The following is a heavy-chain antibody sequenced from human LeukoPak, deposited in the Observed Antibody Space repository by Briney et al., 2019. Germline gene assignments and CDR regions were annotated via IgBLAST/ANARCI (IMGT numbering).Heavy chain of an antibody. D-gene: IGHD6-19*01. V-gene: IGHV3-74*01. J-gene: IGHJ4*02. Sequence: GGSLRLSTAPSGFTFRSSWIHSVRHAPEKGLVWVSRISSDGSQTRYVDSVKVRFTVSRDNAKNSLYLQMISLRAEDAAVYYCARDCSIGWYYFDYWGQGTLVTVSS. CDR2: ISSDGSQT. CDR3: ARDCSIGWYYFDY. CDR1: GFTFRSSW.